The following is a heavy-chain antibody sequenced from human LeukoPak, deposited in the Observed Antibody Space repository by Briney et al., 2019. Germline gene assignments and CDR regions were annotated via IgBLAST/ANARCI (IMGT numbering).Heavy chain of an antibody. CDR2: ISSSGGST. D-gene: IGHD1-20*01. CDR3: AKKMSITAASQVDY. CDR1: GFTFSSYS. J-gene: IGHJ4*02. V-gene: IGHV3-23*01. Sequence: TGGSLRLSCAASGFTFSSYSMSWVRQAPGKGLEWVSAISSSGGSTDYTDSVKGRFTISRDNSKNTLYLQMNSLRAEDTAVYYCAKKMSITAASQVDYWGQRTLVTVSS.